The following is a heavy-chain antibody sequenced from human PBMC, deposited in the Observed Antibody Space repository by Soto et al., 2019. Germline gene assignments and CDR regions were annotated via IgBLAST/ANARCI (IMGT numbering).Heavy chain of an antibody. CDR1: GDSMSSYY. CDR2: IYYSGST. J-gene: IGHJ5*02. Sequence: SETLSLTCTVSGDSMSSYYWSLMRQPPGKGLEWIGYIYYSGSTTYNPSLRSRVTMSVDTSKKQFSLRLRAVTAEDTAVYYCARAKSNPQTVDPWGQGYKVTVSS. V-gene: IGHV4-59*01. CDR3: ARAKSNPQTVDP. D-gene: IGHD4-4*01.